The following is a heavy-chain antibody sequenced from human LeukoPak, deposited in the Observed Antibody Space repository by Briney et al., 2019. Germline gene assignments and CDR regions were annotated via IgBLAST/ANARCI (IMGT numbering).Heavy chain of an antibody. CDR3: AKEASLRYCSGSSCFFDY. CDR1: GFTFSSYG. Sequence: GGSLRLSCAASGFTFSSYGMTWVRQAPGKGLEWVSGISGSGGRFIISRDNPKNTLYLQMNSLRAEDTAIYYCAKEASLRYCSGSSCFFDYWGQGTSVTVSS. D-gene: IGHD2-15*01. J-gene: IGHJ4*02. CDR2: ISGSG. V-gene: IGHV3-23*01.